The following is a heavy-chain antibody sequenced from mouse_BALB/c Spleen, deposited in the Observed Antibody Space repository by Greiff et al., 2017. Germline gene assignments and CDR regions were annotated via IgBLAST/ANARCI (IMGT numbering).Heavy chain of an antibody. Sequence: EVQRVESGGGLVKPGGSLKLSCAASGFTFSDYYMYWVRQTPEKRLEWVATISDGGSYTYYPDSVKGRFTISRDNAKNNLYLQMSSLKSEDTAMYYCARDRGSSLGYFDYWGQGTTLTVSS. CDR1: GFTFSDYY. D-gene: IGHD1-1*01. J-gene: IGHJ2*01. CDR3: ARDRGSSLGYFDY. V-gene: IGHV5-4*02. CDR2: ISDGGSYT.